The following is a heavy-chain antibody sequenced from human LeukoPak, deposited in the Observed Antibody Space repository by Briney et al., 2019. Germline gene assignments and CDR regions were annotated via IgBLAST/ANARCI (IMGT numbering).Heavy chain of an antibody. V-gene: IGHV1-2*06. CDR3: ADSSGSYSGAIDY. J-gene: IGHJ4*02. CDR1: GYTFTGYY. Sequence: ASVKVPCKASGYTFTGYYMHWVRQAPGQGLEWMGRINPNSGGTNYAQKFQGRVTMTRDTSISTAYMELSRLRSDDTAVYYCADSSGSYSGAIDYWGQGTLVTVSS. D-gene: IGHD1-26*01. CDR2: INPNSGGT.